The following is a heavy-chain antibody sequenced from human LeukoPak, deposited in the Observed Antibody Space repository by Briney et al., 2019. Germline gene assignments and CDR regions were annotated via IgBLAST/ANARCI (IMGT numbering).Heavy chain of an antibody. D-gene: IGHD3-10*01. CDR3: ARASITMVRGVMPSRGYYMDV. CDR2: ISSSGSTI. V-gene: IGHV3-48*03. J-gene: IGHJ6*03. CDR1: GFTFSSYE. Sequence: GGSLRLSCAASGFTFSSYEMNWVRQAPGKGLEWVSYISSSGSTIYYADSVKGRFTISRDNAKNSLYLQMNSLRAEDTAVYYCARASITMVRGVMPSRGYYMDVWGKGTTVTISS.